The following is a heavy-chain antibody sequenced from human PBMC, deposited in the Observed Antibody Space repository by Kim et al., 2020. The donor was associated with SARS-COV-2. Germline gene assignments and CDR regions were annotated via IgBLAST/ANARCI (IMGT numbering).Heavy chain of an antibody. CDR3: ARDWLVLRYFDWLNWF. CDR1: GGSISSSSYY. CDR2: IYYSGST. J-gene: IGHJ5*01. D-gene: IGHD3-9*01. Sequence: SETLSLTYTVSGGSISSSSYYWGWIRQPPGKGLEWIGSIYYSGSTYYNPSLKSRVTISVDTSKNQFSLKLSSVTAADTAVYYCARDWLVLRYFDWLNWF. V-gene: IGHV4-39*07.